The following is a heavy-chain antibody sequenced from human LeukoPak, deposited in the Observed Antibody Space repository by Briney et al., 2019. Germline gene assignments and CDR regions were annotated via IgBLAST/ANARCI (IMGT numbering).Heavy chain of an antibody. CDR2: ISGSGGST. Sequence: GGSLRLPCAASGFTFSSYAMSWVRQAPGKGLEWVSAISGSGGSTYYADSVEGRFTISRDNSKNTLYLQMNSLRAEDTAVYYCAKVGSSSRSARHYFDYWGQGTLVTVSS. V-gene: IGHV3-23*01. CDR1: GFTFSSYA. CDR3: AKVGSSSRSARHYFDY. J-gene: IGHJ4*02. D-gene: IGHD6-6*01.